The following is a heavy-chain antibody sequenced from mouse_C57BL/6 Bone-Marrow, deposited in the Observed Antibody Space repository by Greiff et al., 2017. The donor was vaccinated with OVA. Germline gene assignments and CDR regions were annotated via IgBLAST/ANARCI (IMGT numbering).Heavy chain of an antibody. D-gene: IGHD1-1*02. J-gene: IGHJ3*01. CDR3: SREGTGGSYAY. CDR1: GYTFTSYG. CDR2: IYIGNGYN. Sequence: EVKLQESGAELVRPGSSVKMSCKTSGYTFTSYGINWVKQRPGQGLEWIGYIYIGNGYNEYNEKFKGKATLPSDTSSSTAYMQLSSLTSEDSAIYFCSREGTGGSYAYWGQGTLVTVSA. V-gene: IGHV1-58*01.